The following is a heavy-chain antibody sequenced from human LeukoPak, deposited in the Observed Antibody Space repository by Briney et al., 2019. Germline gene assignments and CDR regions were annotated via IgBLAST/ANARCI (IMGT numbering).Heavy chain of an antibody. D-gene: IGHD3-3*01. V-gene: IGHV1-2*04. CDR3: ARDTQYYDFWSGYSPMDV. CDR1: GYTFTGYY. J-gene: IGHJ6*02. CDR2: INPNSGGT. Sequence: GASVKVSCKASGYTFTGYYMHWVRQAPGQGLEWMGWINPNSGGTNYAQKFQGWVTMTRDTSISTAYMELSRLRSDDTAVYYCARDTQYYDFWSGYSPMDVWGQGTTVTVSS.